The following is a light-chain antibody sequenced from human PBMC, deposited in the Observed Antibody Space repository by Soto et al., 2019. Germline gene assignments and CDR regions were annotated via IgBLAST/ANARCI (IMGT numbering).Light chain of an antibody. CDR2: GAS. V-gene: IGKV3-20*01. Sequence: EIVLTHSPGTLSLSPWERATLSSSASQYVTNTYIAWCQQKPGQAPRLLIYGASTRATGTPDRFSGTGSGTDFTLTISSLQSEDFAVYYCQQHGSSPITFGQGTRLEIK. CDR3: QQHGSSPIT. CDR1: QYVTNTY. J-gene: IGKJ5*01.